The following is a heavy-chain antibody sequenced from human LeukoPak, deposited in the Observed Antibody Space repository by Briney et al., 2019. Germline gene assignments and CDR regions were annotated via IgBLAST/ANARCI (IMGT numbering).Heavy chain of an antibody. V-gene: IGHV3-30*04. J-gene: IGHJ4*02. D-gene: IGHD3-10*01. CDR2: ISYDGSNK. CDR3: AKESSSGSGSYYDY. CDR1: GFTFSTYP. Sequence: PGGSLRLSCAASGFTFSTYPMYWVRQAPGKGLEWVAVISYDGSNKYYADSVKGRFTISRDNSKNTLYLQMNSLRAEDTAVYYCAKESSSGSGSYYDYWGQGTLVTVSS.